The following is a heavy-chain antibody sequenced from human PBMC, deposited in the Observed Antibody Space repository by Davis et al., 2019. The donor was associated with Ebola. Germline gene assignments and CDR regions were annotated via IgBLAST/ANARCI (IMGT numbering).Heavy chain of an antibody. J-gene: IGHJ6*02. Sequence: AASVKVSCKTSGDTFGEYGYNWVRQAPGQRLEWMGRILPILGATNYAQNFQGRVTISADKSTSTAYMELSSLRSEDTAVYYCARGIAAAGSFYYYYYGMDVWGQGTTVTVSS. V-gene: IGHV1-69*04. CDR1: GDTFGEYG. D-gene: IGHD6-13*01. CDR2: ILPILGAT. CDR3: ARGIAAAGSFYYYYYGMDV.